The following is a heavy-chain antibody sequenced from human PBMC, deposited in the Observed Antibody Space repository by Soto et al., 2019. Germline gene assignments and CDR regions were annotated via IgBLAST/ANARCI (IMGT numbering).Heavy chain of an antibody. CDR1: GYTFISYA. J-gene: IGHJ5*02. V-gene: IGHV1-18*01. Sequence: QAQLVQSGPEVKQPGASVKISCKASGYTFISYAISWVRQAPGQGLQWMGWVSAEDGSTNYAERIQGRVTMTTDTHTNTPDMELRSLRYDATAVYYLARDPRIPPYSSRGGGLDPWGQGTPVTVSS. D-gene: IGHD2-2*01. CDR2: VSAEDGST. CDR3: ARDPRIPPYSSRGGGLDP.